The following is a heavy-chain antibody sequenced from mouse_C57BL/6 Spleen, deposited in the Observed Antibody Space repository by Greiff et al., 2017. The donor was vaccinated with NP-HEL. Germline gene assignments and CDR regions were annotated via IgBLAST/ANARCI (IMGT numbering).Heavy chain of an antibody. V-gene: IGHV1-80*01. J-gene: IGHJ2*01. CDR2: IYPGDGDT. CDR1: GYAFSSYW. CDR3: ARGEDSNYEGTFDY. D-gene: IGHD2-5*01. Sequence: QVQLQQSGAELVKPGASVKISCKASGYAFSSYWMNWVKQRPGKGLEWIGQIYPGDGDTNYNGKFKGKATLTADKSSSTAYMQLSSLTSEDSAVYFCARGEDSNYEGTFDYWGQGTTLTVSS.